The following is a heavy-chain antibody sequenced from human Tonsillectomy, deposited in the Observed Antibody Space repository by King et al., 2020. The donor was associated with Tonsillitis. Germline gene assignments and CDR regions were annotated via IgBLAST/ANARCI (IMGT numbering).Heavy chain of an antibody. V-gene: IGHV4-59*08. J-gene: IGHJ6*02. CDR1: GGSNSSYY. CDR3: ARQEELRSWWGMDV. Sequence: QLQESGPGLVKPSETLSLTCTVSGGSNSSYYWSWIRQPPGKGLEWIGYIYYSGSTNYNPSLKSRVTISVDTSKNQFSLKLSSVTAADTAVYYCARQEELRSWWGMDVWGQGTTVTVSS. CDR2: IYYSGST. D-gene: IGHD1-26*01.